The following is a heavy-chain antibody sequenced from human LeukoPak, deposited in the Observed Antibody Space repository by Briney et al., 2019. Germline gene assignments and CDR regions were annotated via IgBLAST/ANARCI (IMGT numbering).Heavy chain of an antibody. J-gene: IGHJ3*02. V-gene: IGHV3-43*02. D-gene: IGHD3-10*01. CDR1: GFTFDDYA. Sequence: PGGSLRLSCAASGFTFDDYAMHWVRQAPGKGLEWVSLISRDGGGTYYADSVKGRFTISRDNSKNSLYLQMNSLRTEDTALYYCAKEIWFGGNGAFDIWGQGTMVSVSS. CDR3: AKEIWFGGNGAFDI. CDR2: ISRDGGGT.